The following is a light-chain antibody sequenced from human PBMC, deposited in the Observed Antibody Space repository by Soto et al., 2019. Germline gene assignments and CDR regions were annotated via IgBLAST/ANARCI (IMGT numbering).Light chain of an antibody. Sequence: EMVITQSPATLSVSPGEGATLSCRASQSISTNLAWYQQKPGQAPRLLIYGASTRATDIPARFSGSGSGTEFTLTISSLQSEDFAVYYCQQYNNWPPLTFGGGTKVEIK. J-gene: IGKJ4*01. CDR2: GAS. CDR3: QQYNNWPPLT. CDR1: QSISTN. V-gene: IGKV3-15*01.